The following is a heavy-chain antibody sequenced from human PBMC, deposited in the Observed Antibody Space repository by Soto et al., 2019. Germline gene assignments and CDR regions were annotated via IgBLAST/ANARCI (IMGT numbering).Heavy chain of an antibody. D-gene: IGHD3-16*01. Sequence: ASVKVSCKASGYTFTGYYIHWVRQAPGQGLEWMGWTNPSNGGTNYAQKFQGRVTMTRDTSLSIAYMELTTLRSDDTAVFYCAREVGGGRQYYFDSWGLGTLVTVSS. CDR1: GYTFTGYY. CDR3: AREVGGGRQYYFDS. V-gene: IGHV1-2*02. CDR2: TNPSNGGT. J-gene: IGHJ4*02.